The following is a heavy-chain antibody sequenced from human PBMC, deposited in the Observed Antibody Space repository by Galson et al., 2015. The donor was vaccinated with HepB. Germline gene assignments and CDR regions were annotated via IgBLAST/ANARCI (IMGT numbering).Heavy chain of an antibody. CDR1: GFTFNTYT. Sequence: SLRLSCAASGFTFNTYTFHWVRQAPGEGLEWVAVISYDGSQRYYTDSVRGRFTISRDNSMNTLYLEMNSLRPKDTAVYYCARSYSSSWHRFDIWGQGTLVTVSS. J-gene: IGHJ4*02. CDR2: ISYDGSQR. V-gene: IGHV3-30*04. D-gene: IGHD6-13*01. CDR3: ARSYSSSWHRFDI.